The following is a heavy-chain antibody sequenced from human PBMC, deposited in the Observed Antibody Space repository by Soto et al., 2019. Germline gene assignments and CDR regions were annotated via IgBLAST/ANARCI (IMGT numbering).Heavy chain of an antibody. D-gene: IGHD6-6*01. Sequence: QVQLVQSGAEVKKPGSSVKVSCKASGGTFSSYAISWVRQAPGQGLEWMGGIIPIFGTANYAQKFQGRVTITADESTSTAYMELSSLRSEDTAVYYCARVGLAARRGYYYGMDVWGQGTTVTVS. V-gene: IGHV1-69*12. CDR1: GGTFSSYA. CDR2: IIPIFGTA. J-gene: IGHJ6*02. CDR3: ARVGLAARRGYYYGMDV.